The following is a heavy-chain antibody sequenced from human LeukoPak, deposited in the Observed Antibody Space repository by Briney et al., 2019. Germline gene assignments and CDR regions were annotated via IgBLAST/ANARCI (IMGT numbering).Heavy chain of an antibody. CDR2: ISYDGSNK. D-gene: IGHD6-13*01. J-gene: IGHJ6*02. V-gene: IGHV3-30-3*01. CDR3: ARSSRAAAGTSDYYYYGMDV. CDR1: GFTFSSYA. Sequence: PGRSLRLSCAASGFTFSSYAMHWVRQAPGKGLEWVAVISYDGSNKYYADPVKGRFTISRDNSKNTLYLQMNSLRTEDTAVYYCARSSRAAAGTSDYYYYGMDVWGQGTTVTVSS.